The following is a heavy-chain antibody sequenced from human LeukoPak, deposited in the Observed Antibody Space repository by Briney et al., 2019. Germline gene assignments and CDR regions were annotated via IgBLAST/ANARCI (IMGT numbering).Heavy chain of an antibody. J-gene: IGHJ6*02. CDR2: MNPNSGNT. D-gene: IGHD6-13*01. CDR3: ASTIAAAGILYGMDV. V-gene: IGHV1-8*01. CDR1: AYTFTSYD. Sequence: GASVKVSCKASAYTFTSYDINWVRQATGQGLEWMGWMNPNSGNTSYAQKFQGRVTMTRNTSISTAYMELSSLRSEDTAVYYCASTIAAAGILYGMDVWGQGTTVTVSS.